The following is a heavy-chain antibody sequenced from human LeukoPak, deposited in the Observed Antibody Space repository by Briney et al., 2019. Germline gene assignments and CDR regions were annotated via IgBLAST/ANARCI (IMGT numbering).Heavy chain of an antibody. Sequence: SVKVSFKASGYTFTGYHMHWVRQAPGQGLEWMGRINPNSGGTGYAQEFRGRVTMTRDTSISTAYMELSRLRFDDTAVYYCARDFYDSNNLWGQGTLVTVSS. D-gene: IGHD3-22*01. V-gene: IGHV1-2*06. CDR3: ARDFYDSNNL. CDR1: GYTFTGYH. J-gene: IGHJ4*02. CDR2: INPNSGGT.